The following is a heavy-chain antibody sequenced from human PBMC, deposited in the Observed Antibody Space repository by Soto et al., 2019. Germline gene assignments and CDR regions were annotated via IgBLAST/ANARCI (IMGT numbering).Heavy chain of an antibody. J-gene: IGHJ5*02. V-gene: IGHV3-23*01. Sequence: RAVSLSVAGCGFTFNSAGMRWERQPKGKGLEWVSAISGSGGSTYYADSVKGRFTISRDNSKNTLYLQMNSLRAEDTAVYYCAKDPKSTHRASARGFDPWGQGTLVTGSS. CDR3: AKDPKSTHRASARGFDP. D-gene: IGHD6-6*01. CDR1: GFTFNSAG. CDR2: ISGSGGST.